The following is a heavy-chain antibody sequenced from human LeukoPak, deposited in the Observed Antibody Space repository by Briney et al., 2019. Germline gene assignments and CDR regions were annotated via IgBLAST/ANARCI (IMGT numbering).Heavy chain of an antibody. CDR1: GFTFSSYA. CDR2: ISGSGGST. CDR3: AKLRFLEWTNFDY. V-gene: IGHV3-23*01. Sequence: GGSLRLFCAASGFTFSSYAMSWVRQAPGKGLEWVSAISGSGGSTYYADSVKGRFTISRDNSKNTLYLQMNSLRAEDTAVYYCAKLRFLEWTNFDYWGQGTLVTVSS. D-gene: IGHD3-3*01. J-gene: IGHJ4*02.